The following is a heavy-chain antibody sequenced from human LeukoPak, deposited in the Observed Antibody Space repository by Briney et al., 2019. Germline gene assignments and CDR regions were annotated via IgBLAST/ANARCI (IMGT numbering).Heavy chain of an antibody. CDR3: ARGSPVTVVPPYYYGMDV. CDR1: GYTFTGYY. V-gene: IGHV1-2*02. D-gene: IGHD3-22*01. CDR2: INPNSGGT. J-gene: IGHJ6*02. Sequence: GASVKVSCKASGYTFTGYYMHWVRQAPGQGLEWMGWINPNSGGTNYAQKFQGRVTMTRDTSISTAYMELSRLRSDDTAVYYCARGSPVTVVPPYYYGMDVWGQGTTVTVSS.